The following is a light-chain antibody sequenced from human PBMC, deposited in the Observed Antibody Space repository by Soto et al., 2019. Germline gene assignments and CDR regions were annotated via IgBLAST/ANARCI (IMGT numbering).Light chain of an antibody. V-gene: IGKV4-1*01. Sequence: DIVMTQSPDSLAVSLGERATINCKSSQTVLYSSNNKNYLAWYQQKPGQPPKLLIYWASTRESGVPDRFSGSGSGTDFTPTISSLQAEDVALYYCQHYYTTPITFGGGTKVDIK. CDR3: QHYYTTPIT. CDR1: QTVLYSSNNKNY. CDR2: WAS. J-gene: IGKJ4*01.